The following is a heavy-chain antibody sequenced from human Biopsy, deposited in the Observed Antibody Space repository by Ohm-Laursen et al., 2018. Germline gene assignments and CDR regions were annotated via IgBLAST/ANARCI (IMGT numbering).Heavy chain of an antibody. CDR2: ISSRSSDI. CDR1: GFIFSTYT. CDR3: ARDSSGHYDSSGSDY. J-gene: IGHJ4*02. D-gene: IGHD3-22*01. Sequence: SLRLSCAASGFIFSTYTMNWVRQASGEGLAWVSSISSRSSDIYYADSVKGRFTLSRDNAKNSLYLEMNSLRAENTAVYYCARDSSGHYDSSGSDYWGQGTLVTVSS. V-gene: IGHV3-21*01.